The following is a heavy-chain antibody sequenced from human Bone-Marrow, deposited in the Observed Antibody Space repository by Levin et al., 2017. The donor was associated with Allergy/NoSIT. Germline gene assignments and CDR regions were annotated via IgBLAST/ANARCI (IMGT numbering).Heavy chain of an antibody. CDR2: ISFDGSNE. V-gene: IGHV3-30-3*01. CDR3: ARDFGEFTKIDY. D-gene: IGHD3-10*01. CDR1: GFTLNNYA. J-gene: IGHJ4*02. Sequence: GGSLRLSCAASGFTLNNYALHWVRQAPGRGLEWVAVISFDGSNEYYADSVKGRFTISRDNSKNTLYLQMNSLTTEDTAIYYCARDFGEFTKIDYWGQGSLVTVSP.